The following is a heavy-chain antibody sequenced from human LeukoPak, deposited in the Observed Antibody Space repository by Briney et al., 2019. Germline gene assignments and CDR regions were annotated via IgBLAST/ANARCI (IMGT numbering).Heavy chain of an antibody. V-gene: IGHV3-7*01. CDR1: GFTFSSYW. CDR3: ARSVSGSCYYYCYMDV. Sequence: PGGSLRLSCAASGFTFSSYWMTWVRQAPGKGLEWVAHIKQDGSEKFYVDSVKGRFTISRDNAKNSLYLEMNSLRAEDTAVYYCARSVSGSCYYYCYMDVWGKGTTVTVSS. CDR2: IKQDGSEK. D-gene: IGHD1-26*01. J-gene: IGHJ6*03.